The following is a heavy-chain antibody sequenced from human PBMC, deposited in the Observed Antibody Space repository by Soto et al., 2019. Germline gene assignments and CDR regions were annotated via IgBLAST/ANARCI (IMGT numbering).Heavy chain of an antibody. CDR2: IYHSGST. Sequence: SETLSLTCAVSGGSISSGGYSWSWIRQPPGKGLEWIGYIYHSGSTYYNPSLKSRVTISVDRSKNQFSLKLSSVAAADTAVYYCARSHRPLPGVTVAGLDHWGQGTLVTVSS. D-gene: IGHD6-13*01. CDR3: ARSHRPLPGVTVAGLDH. J-gene: IGHJ4*02. V-gene: IGHV4-30-2*01. CDR1: GGSISSGGYS.